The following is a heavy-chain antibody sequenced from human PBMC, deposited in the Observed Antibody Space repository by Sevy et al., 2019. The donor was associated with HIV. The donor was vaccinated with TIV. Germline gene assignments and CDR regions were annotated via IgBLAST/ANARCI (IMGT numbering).Heavy chain of an antibody. CDR1: EFIFDDYA. V-gene: IGHV3-9*01. CDR3: VKDRGYSYSSIDF. D-gene: IGHD5-18*01. J-gene: IGHJ4*02. CDR2: ISWNSGAI. Sequence: GGSLRLSCAASEFIFDDYAMHWVRQVPGRGLQWDSGISWNSGAIDYADSVKGRFTMSRDNAKNSLYLQMNNLRLEDTALYYCVKDRGYSYSSIDFWGQGTLVTVSS.